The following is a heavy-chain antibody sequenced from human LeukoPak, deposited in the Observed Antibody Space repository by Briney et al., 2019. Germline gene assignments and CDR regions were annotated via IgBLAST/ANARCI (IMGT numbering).Heavy chain of an antibody. CDR2: IKQDGGTK. V-gene: IGHV3-7*01. Sequence: PGGSLSLSCVASGSTFINSWMAWVRQAPGKGLEWVANIKQDGGTKHYADSLRGRFTISRDNPKNSLYLQMNSLRSDDTALYYCARDTVGSLDYWGPGNLVTVAS. CDR1: GSTFINSW. CDR3: ARDTVGSLDY. D-gene: IGHD2-8*02. J-gene: IGHJ4*02.